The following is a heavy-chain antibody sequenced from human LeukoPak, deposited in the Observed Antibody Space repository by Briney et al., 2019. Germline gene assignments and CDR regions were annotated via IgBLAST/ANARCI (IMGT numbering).Heavy chain of an antibody. V-gene: IGHV3-20*04. J-gene: IGHJ4*02. CDR3: AKDTAVVAAYLFDY. CDR1: GFTFDEYG. CDR2: IYWNGGNT. D-gene: IGHD2-15*01. Sequence: PGGSLRLSCAASGFTFDEYGMSWVRQAPGKGLEWVSGIYWNGGNTGYADSVKGRFTISRDNAKNSLYLQMNSLRAEDTALYYCAKDTAVVAAYLFDYWGQGTLVTVSS.